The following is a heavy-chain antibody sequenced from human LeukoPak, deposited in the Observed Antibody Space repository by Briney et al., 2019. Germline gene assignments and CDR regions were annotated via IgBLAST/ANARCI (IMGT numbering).Heavy chain of an antibody. CDR2: IKPDEGEK. V-gene: IGHV3-7*03. D-gene: IGHD6-13*01. CDR3: ARDQYSSSWWTFDY. CDR1: GFTFTNYW. Sequence: PGGSLRLSCAASGFTFTNYWMSWVRQAPGKGLELVANIKPDEGEKYYVDSVKGRFTISRDNAKNSLYLQMNSLRAEDTALYYCARDQYSSSWWTFDYWGQGTLVTVSS. J-gene: IGHJ4*02.